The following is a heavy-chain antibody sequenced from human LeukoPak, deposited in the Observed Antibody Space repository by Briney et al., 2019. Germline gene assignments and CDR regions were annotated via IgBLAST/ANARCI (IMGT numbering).Heavy chain of an antibody. D-gene: IGHD3-10*01. Sequence: GGSLRLSCAASGFTVSSNYMSWVRQAPGKGLEWVSVIYSGGSTYYADSVKGRFTISRDNAKNSLYLQMNSLRAEDTAVYYCASPPRLLWFGEPGGYFQHWGQGTLVTVSS. CDR2: IYSGGST. CDR3: ASPPRLLWFGEPGGYFQH. CDR1: GFTVSSNY. J-gene: IGHJ1*01. V-gene: IGHV3-53*01.